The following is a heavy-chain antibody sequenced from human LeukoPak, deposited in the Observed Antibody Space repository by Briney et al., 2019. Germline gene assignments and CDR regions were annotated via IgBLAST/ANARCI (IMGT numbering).Heavy chain of an antibody. D-gene: IGHD3-3*01. J-gene: IGHJ4*02. CDR1: GYTFTSYA. CDR2: INTNTGNP. CDR3: ARDPDRLGDFWSGYCRD. Sequence: ASVTVSCKASGYTFTSYAMNWVRQAPGQGLEWMGWINTNTGNPTYALGFTGRFVFSLDTSVSTAYLQISSLKAEDTAVYYCARDPDRLGDFWSGYCRDWGQGTLVTVSS. V-gene: IGHV7-4-1*02.